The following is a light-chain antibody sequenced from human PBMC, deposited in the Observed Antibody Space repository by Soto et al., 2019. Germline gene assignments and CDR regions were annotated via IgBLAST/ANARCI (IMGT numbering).Light chain of an antibody. V-gene: IGKV3-15*01. CDR3: QEYNNWPPYT. CDR1: QSVSSN. Sequence: EIVMTQSPATLSVSPGERATLSCRASQSVSSNLAWYQQKPGQAPRLLIYGASTRAPGIPARFSGSGSGTEVNLTISSLQSEDFGVYYWQEYNNWPPYTFGQGTKLEIK. J-gene: IGKJ2*01. CDR2: GAS.